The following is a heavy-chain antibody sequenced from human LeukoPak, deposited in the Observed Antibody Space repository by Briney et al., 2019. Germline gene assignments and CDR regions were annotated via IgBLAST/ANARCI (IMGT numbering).Heavy chain of an antibody. CDR2: IYPGDSDT. CDR1: GSILTSYW. D-gene: IGHD4-17*01. J-gene: IGHJ3*02. CDR3: ARPEEHGDYVHDAFDI. V-gene: IGHV5-51*01. Sequence: GASLKISCKASGSILTSYWIGWVRQLPGKGLEWMGIIYPGDSDTRYSPSFQGQVTISADKSISTAYLQWSSLKASDTAMYYCARPEEHGDYVHDAFDIWGQGTMVTVSS.